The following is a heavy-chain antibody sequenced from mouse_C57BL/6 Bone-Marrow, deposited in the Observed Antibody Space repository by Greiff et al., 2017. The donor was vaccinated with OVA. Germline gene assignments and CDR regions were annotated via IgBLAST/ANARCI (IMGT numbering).Heavy chain of an antibody. CDR3: ARRYYGSRNWYFDV. J-gene: IGHJ1*03. CDR2: IFPGSGST. V-gene: IGHV1-75*01. CDR1: GYTFTDYY. D-gene: IGHD1-1*01. Sequence: QVQLQQSGPELVKPGASVKISCKASGYTFTDYYINWVKQRPGQGLEWIGWIFPGSGSTYYNEKFKGKATLTVDKSSSTAYMLLSSLTSEDSAVYFCARRYYGSRNWYFDVWGTGTTVTVSS.